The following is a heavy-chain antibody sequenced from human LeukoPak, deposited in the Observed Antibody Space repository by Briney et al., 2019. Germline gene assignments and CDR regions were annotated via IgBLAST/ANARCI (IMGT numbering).Heavy chain of an antibody. D-gene: IGHD6-6*01. V-gene: IGHV4-34*01. CDR3: ARGSVAARLSL. CDR2: INRGGDT. CDR1: GGSFIGDY. J-gene: IGHJ4*02. Sequence: PSETLSLTCAVFGGSFIGDYWTWIRHPPGKGLEWIGEINRGGDTTYNPSLRSRVTISIDTSNIQFSLRLTSVTAADTAVYYCARGSVAARLSLWGQGTLVTVSS.